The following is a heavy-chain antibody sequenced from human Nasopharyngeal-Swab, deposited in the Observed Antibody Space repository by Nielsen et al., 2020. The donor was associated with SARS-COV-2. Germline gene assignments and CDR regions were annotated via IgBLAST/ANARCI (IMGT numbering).Heavy chain of an antibody. V-gene: IGHV3-64D*06. J-gene: IGHJ3*01. Sequence: GGSLRLSCAASGFTFSSYAMHWVRQAPGKGLEYVSTINDYENRLYYADSVKGRFAISRDNSKNTLYLQMSSLRAEDTAVYWCVKDLRGKYAFDVWGQGTMVTVSS. D-gene: IGHD3-16*01. CDR2: INDYENRL. CDR3: VKDLRGKYAFDV. CDR1: GFTFSSYA.